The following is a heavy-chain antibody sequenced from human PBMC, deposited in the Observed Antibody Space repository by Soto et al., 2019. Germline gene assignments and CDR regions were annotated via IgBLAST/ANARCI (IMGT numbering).Heavy chain of an antibody. J-gene: IGHJ4*02. Sequence: SSKAIRWPRQAPGQGLEWMGGIIPIFGTANYAQKFQGRVTITADESTSTAYMELSSLRSEDTAVYYCAEEQGSGYDYWGQGTLVTVSS. CDR1: SSKA. V-gene: IGHV1-69*01. D-gene: IGHD6-19*01. CDR3: AEEQGSGYDY. CDR2: IIPIFGTA.